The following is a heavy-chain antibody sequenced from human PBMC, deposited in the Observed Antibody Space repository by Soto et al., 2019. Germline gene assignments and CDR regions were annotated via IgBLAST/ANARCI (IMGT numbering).Heavy chain of an antibody. CDR2: IIPMLGVR. CDR3: TMGSWSGEVFDI. Sequence: QVQLVQSGAEVKKPGSSVKVSCKDSGGTFSTYSMFWVRQAPGQGLEWMGRIIPMLGVRNYAQRFQDRVTMTADKCTATAHMEVSSLRSEDTALYYCTMGSWSGEVFDIWGQGTMVTVSS. J-gene: IGHJ3*02. CDR1: GGTFSTYS. D-gene: IGHD2-21*01. V-gene: IGHV1-69*02.